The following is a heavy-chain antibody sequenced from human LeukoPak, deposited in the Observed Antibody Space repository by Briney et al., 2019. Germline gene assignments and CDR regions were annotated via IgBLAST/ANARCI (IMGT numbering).Heavy chain of an antibody. CDR1: GFTFSSYG. Sequence: GGSLRLSCAASGFTFSSYGMHWVRQAPGKGLEWVAVVSYNGVNKYYADSVKGRFTISRDNSKNTLYLQMNSLRTEDTAIYYCARVDNLRDYYGMDVWGQGTTVTVSS. D-gene: IGHD1-20*01. V-gene: IGHV3-30*19. CDR2: VSYNGVNK. CDR3: ARVDNLRDYYGMDV. J-gene: IGHJ6*02.